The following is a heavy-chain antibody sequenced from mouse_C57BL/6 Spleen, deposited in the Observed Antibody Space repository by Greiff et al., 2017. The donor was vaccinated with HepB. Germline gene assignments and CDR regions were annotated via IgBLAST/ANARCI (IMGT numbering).Heavy chain of an antibody. CDR3: ARRETVVFDY. Sequence: EVQLQQSGPELVKPGASVKISCKASGYTFTDYYMNWVKQSHGKSLEWIGDINPNNGGTSYNQKFKGKATLTVDKSSSTAYMQLSSLTSEDSAVYYCARRETVVFDYWGQGTTLTVSS. J-gene: IGHJ2*01. D-gene: IGHD1-1*01. CDR1: GYTFTDYY. CDR2: INPNNGGT. V-gene: IGHV1-26*01.